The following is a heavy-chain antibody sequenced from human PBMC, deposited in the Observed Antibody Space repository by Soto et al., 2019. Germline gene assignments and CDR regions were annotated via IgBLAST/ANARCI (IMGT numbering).Heavy chain of an antibody. CDR2: ISYDGSNK. J-gene: IGHJ6*02. Sequence: GGSLRLSCPASGFTFSSYAMHWVRQAPGKGLEGVAVISYDGSNKYYADSVKGRFTISRDNAKNTLYLQMNSLRAEDTAVYYCARAVRYCSSTSCSDFSVSDGYYYYGMDVWGQGTTVTVSS. CDR3: ARAVRYCSSTSCSDFSVSDGYYYYGMDV. CDR1: GFTFSSYA. V-gene: IGHV3-30-3*01. D-gene: IGHD2-2*01.